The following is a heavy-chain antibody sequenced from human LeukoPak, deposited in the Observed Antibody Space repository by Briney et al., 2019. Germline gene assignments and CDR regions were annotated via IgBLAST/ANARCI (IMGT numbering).Heavy chain of an antibody. V-gene: IGHV4-4*02. CDR1: GGSISSSNW. Sequence: PSETLSLTCAVSGGSISSSNWWSWARQPPGKGLEWIGEIYHSGSTNYNPSLKSRVTISVDTSKNQFSLKLSSVTAADTAVYYCAAYGDYGNFDYWGQGTLVTVSS. J-gene: IGHJ4*02. CDR2: IYHSGST. D-gene: IGHD4-17*01. CDR3: AAYGDYGNFDY.